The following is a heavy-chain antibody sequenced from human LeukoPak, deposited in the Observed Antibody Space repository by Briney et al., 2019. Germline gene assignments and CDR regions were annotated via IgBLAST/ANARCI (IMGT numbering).Heavy chain of an antibody. CDR3: ARGPTIDYDILTGYYYFDY. J-gene: IGHJ4*02. CDR1: RGSFSGYY. Sequence: SETLSLTCAVYRGSFSGYYWTWIRQSPGKGLEWIGEINHSGTTNYNPSLKSRVTISIDTSKNQFSLKLSSVTAADTAVYYCARGPTIDYDILTGYYYFDYWGQGTLVTISS. V-gene: IGHV4-34*01. CDR2: INHSGTT. D-gene: IGHD3-9*01.